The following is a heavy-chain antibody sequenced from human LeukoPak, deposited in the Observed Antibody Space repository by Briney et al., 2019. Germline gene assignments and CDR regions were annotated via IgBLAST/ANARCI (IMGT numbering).Heavy chain of an antibody. Sequence: LGESLKISCKASGYSFDYYWIAWVHQMPGKGLEWMGIIYPDDSDSTYSPSFQGQVAISVDKSINTAYLQWSSLKASNTAIYYCARVGSVTNFGVVSYYFDYWGQGTLVTVSS. CDR3: ARVGSVTNFGVVSYYFDY. CDR2: IYPDDSDS. J-gene: IGHJ4*02. CDR1: GYSFDYYW. V-gene: IGHV5-51*07. D-gene: IGHD3-3*01.